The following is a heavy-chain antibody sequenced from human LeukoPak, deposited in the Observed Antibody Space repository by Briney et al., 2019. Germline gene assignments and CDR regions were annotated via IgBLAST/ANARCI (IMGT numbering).Heavy chain of an antibody. D-gene: IGHD2-15*01. CDR2: ISYDGSNK. Sequence: GGSLRLSCAASGFTFSSYGMHWVRQAPGKGLEWVAVISYDGSNKYYADSVKGRFTISRDNSKNTLYLQMNSLRAEDTAVYYCVRGTDIYCSGGSCYDWFDPWGQGTLVTVSS. J-gene: IGHJ5*02. CDR3: VRGTDIYCSGGSCYDWFDP. V-gene: IGHV3-30*03. CDR1: GFTFSSYG.